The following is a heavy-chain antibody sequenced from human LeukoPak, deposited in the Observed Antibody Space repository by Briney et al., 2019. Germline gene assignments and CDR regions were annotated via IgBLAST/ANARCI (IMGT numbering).Heavy chain of an antibody. V-gene: IGHV3-23*01. Sequence: GGSLRLSCAASGFTFSSYAMSWVRQAPGKGLECISGFSGSGGSTYYADSVKGRFTISRDNSENTLYLQMNSLRAEDTALYYCSNGRTSSGTLQHDYWGQGTLVTVSS. CDR3: SNGRTSSGTLQHDY. CDR2: FSGSGGST. J-gene: IGHJ4*02. CDR1: GFTFSSYA. D-gene: IGHD6-19*01.